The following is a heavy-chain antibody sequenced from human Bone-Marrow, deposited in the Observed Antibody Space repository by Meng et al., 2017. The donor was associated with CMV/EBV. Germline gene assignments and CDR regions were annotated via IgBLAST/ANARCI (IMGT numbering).Heavy chain of an antibody. D-gene: IGHD1-14*01. J-gene: IGHJ4*02. CDR3: ARGSGRWLRIVDY. CDR2: IIPMFRKA. V-gene: IGHV1-69*13. Sequence: SVKVSCKASRGTFNNSAINWVRQAPGQGLEWMGAIIPMFRKANYAQKFEGRITITADESTNTAYMDLSNVRYEDTAAYYCARGSGRWLRIVDYWGQGTLVTVSS. CDR1: RGTFNNSA.